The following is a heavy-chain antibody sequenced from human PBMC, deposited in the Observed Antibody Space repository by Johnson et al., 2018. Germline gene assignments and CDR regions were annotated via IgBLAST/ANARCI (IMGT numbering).Heavy chain of an antibody. V-gene: IGHV3-7*01. CDR3: ARVYCTNGVCYSPLGAFDI. CDR2: IKQDGSEK. Sequence: EQLVEGGGGLVQPGGSLRLSCAASGFTFSSYWMSWVRQAPGKGLEWVANIKQDGSEKYYVDSVKGRFTISSDKAKNSLYLQMNSLRAEETAVYYCARVYCTNGVCYSPLGAFDIWGQGTMVTVSS. CDR1: GFTFSSYW. J-gene: IGHJ3*02. D-gene: IGHD2-8*01.